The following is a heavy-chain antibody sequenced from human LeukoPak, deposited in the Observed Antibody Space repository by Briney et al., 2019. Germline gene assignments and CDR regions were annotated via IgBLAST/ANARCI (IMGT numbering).Heavy chain of an antibody. CDR3: AKGGWLEY. D-gene: IGHD5-24*01. CDR2: ISGSGGNT. J-gene: IGHJ4*02. CDR1: GFTFINYG. V-gene: IGHV3-23*01. Sequence: GASLRLSCEASGFTFINYGMSWVRQAPGKGLEWVSGISGSGGNTYYADSVKGRFTMSRDDSKNTLYLKMNSLRAEDTAVYYCAKGGWLEYWGQGTLVTVSS.